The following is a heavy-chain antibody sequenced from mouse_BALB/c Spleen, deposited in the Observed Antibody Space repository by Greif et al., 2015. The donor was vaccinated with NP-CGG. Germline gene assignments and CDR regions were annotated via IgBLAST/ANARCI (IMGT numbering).Heavy chain of an antibody. Sequence: VQLQQSAAELARPGASVKMSCKASGYTFTSYTMHWVKQRPGQGLEWIGYINPSSGYTEYNQKFKDKTTLTADKSSSTAYMQLSSLTSEDSAVYYCARSDGNYAFAYWGQGTLVTVSA. CDR1: GYTFTSYT. CDR3: ARSDGNYAFAY. V-gene: IGHV1-4*02. J-gene: IGHJ3*01. D-gene: IGHD2-1*01. CDR2: INPSSGYT.